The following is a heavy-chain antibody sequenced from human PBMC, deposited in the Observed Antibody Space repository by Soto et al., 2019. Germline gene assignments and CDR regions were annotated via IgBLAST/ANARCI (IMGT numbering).Heavy chain of an antibody. CDR2: TSHDGVT. D-gene: IGHD2-8*01. V-gene: IGHV4-4*02. J-gene: IGHJ5*02. CDR3: ARYGDCTRPGWIVGWFDP. CDR1: SGSIDTVYW. Sequence: QVQLQESGPRLVKPSGTLSLTCAVSSGSIDTVYWCSWVRQSPGKGLEWIGETSHDGVTNYNPSLAGRVTISINKSKNQFYLDLNAVPAADTAMYHCARYGDCTRPGWIVGWFDPWGAGALVTVAA.